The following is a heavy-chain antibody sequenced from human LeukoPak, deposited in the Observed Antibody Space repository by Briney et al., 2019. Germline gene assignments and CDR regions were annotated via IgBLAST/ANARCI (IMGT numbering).Heavy chain of an antibody. CDR2: ISGSGGST. Sequence: GGSLRLSCAASGFTFSSYAMTWVRQAPWKGLEWVSAISGSGGSTYYADSVKGRFTISRDNSKNTLSLQMNSLSAEDTAIYYCAKGMGGFDYWGQGTLVTVSS. CDR1: GFTFSSYA. V-gene: IGHV3-23*01. J-gene: IGHJ4*02. CDR3: AKGMGGFDY. D-gene: IGHD1-26*01.